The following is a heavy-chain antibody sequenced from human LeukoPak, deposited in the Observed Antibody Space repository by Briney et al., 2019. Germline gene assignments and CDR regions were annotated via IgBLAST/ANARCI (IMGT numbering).Heavy chain of an antibody. CDR1: GDSVNNYY. Sequence: AETLSLTCTVSGDSVNNYYWSWIRQPPGKGLEWIGNINYSGSSNSNPSLKSRATISVDMSRKHFFLDLISVTAADTAVYYCARAVHYSGTSDQYTGGWYYFDFWGQGTRVTVSS. V-gene: IGHV4-59*02. CDR2: INYSGSS. J-gene: IGHJ4*02. D-gene: IGHD3-10*01. CDR3: ARAVHYSGTSDQYTGGWYYFDF.